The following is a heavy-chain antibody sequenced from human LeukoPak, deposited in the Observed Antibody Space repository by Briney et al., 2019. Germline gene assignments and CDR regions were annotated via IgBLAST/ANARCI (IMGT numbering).Heavy chain of an antibody. V-gene: IGHV1-46*01. Sequence: ASVKVSCKASGYTFTSSYIHWVRQAPGQGLEWMGIINTSSGSTSYAQKFQGRVTMTRDMSTSTVYMELSSLTSEDTAVYYCARGGLRSTSWYPLDYWGQGTLVTVSS. CDR3: ARGGLRSTSWYPLDY. CDR2: INTSSGST. D-gene: IGHD6-13*01. CDR1: GYTFTSSY. J-gene: IGHJ4*02.